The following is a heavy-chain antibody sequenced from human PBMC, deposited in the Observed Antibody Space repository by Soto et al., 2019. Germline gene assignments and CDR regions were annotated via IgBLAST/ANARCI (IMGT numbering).Heavy chain of an antibody. V-gene: IGHV4-34*01. Sequence: KPSETLSLTCAVYGGSFSGYYWSWIRPPPGKGLEWIGEINHSGSTNYNPSLKSRVTISVDTSKNQFSLKLSSVTAADTAMYYCARVLYSSILTGYFQHWGQGTLVTVSS. D-gene: IGHD6-13*01. CDR3: ARVLYSSILTGYFQH. J-gene: IGHJ1*01. CDR1: GGSFSGYY. CDR2: INHSGST.